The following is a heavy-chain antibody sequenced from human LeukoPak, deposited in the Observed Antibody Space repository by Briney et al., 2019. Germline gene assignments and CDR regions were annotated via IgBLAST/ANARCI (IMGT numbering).Heavy chain of an antibody. J-gene: IGHJ4*02. D-gene: IGHD3-22*01. CDR2: IDQDGSDR. V-gene: IGHV3-7*01. CDR3: AKDHESDGYPCLDH. CDR1: GFTLGRYW. Sequence: PGGSLRLSCAASGFTLGRYWMTWVRQAPGKGLEWLVTIDQDGSDRFSVDSVKGRFTISRDNAKNSLYLQMNNLRVDDTAVYYCAKDHESDGYPCLDHWGLGTLVTVSS.